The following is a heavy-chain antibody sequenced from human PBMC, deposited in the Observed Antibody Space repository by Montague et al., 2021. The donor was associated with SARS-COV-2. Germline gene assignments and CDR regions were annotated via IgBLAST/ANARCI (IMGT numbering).Heavy chain of an antibody. V-gene: IGHV6-1*01. CDR3: SRYSYSGTYFGLNDAFDI. CDR2: TCYRSEYYF. CDR1: VDSVSINNAA. J-gene: IGHJ3*02. Sequence: CAISVDSVSINNAAWNWIRQSPSRGLEWLGRTCYRSEYYFDYVISLRGRLTINPDTSKNQFSLQLDSVTLDDTAGYYCSRYSYSGTYFGLNDAFDIWGQGTLVTVSS. D-gene: IGHD1-26*01.